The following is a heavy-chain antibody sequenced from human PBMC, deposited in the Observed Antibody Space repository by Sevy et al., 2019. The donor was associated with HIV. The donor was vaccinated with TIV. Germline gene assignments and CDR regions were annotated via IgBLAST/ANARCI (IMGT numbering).Heavy chain of an antibody. CDR1: GFTFSDYC. J-gene: IGHJ1*01. CDR2: ISSSGSTI. V-gene: IGHV3-11*01. CDR3: ARYDRGSAEYFQH. D-gene: IGHD3-16*01. Sequence: GGSLRLSCAASGFTFSDYCMSWIRQAPGKGLEWVSYISSSGSTIYYAYSVKGRFTISRDNAKNSLYLQMNSLRAEDTAVYYCARYDRGSAEYFQHWGQGTLVTVSS.